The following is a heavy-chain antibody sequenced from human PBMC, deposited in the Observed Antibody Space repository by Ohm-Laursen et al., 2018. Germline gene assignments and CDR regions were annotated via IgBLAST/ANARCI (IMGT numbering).Heavy chain of an antibody. CDR3: AREGGYSYGPQDNNWFDP. J-gene: IGHJ5*02. Sequence: ASVKVSCKVSGYTLTELSMHWVRQAPGKGLEWMGGFDPEDGETIYAQKFQGRVTMTEDTSTDTAYMELSSLRSEDTAVYYCAREGGYSYGPQDNNWFDPWGQGTLVTVSS. CDR2: FDPEDGET. CDR1: GYTLTELS. D-gene: IGHD5-18*01. V-gene: IGHV1-24*01.